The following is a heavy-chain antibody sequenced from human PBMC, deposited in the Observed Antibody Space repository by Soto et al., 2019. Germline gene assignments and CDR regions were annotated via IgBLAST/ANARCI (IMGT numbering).Heavy chain of an antibody. J-gene: IGHJ1*01. CDR2: ISPLLGIT. V-gene: IGHV1-69*01. D-gene: IGHD1-20*01. CDR1: GGTFSGYA. CDR3: ARDPRSITGTTSSEDFQH. Sequence: QAQLMQSGAEVKKPGSSVKVSCKASGGTFSGYAINWVRQAPGQGLEWMGGISPLLGITDYGQKFQGRITIAADESTGTAYMDLRGLRSEDTAVSYCARDPRSITGTTSSEDFQHWGQGTRVSVSS.